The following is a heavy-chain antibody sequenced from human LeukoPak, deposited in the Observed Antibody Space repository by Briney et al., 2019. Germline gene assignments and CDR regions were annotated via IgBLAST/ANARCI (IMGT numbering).Heavy chain of an antibody. D-gene: IGHD3-22*01. CDR3: ARDRGYDSSGYYYVVFDY. CDR1: GYTFTGYY. CDR2: MNPNSENT. V-gene: IGHV1-2*02. J-gene: IGHJ4*02. Sequence: ASVKVSCKASGYTFTGYYMHWVRQATGQGLEWMGWMNPNSENTGYAQKFQGRVTMTRDTSISTAYMELSRLRSDDTAVYYCARDRGYDSSGYYYVVFDYWGQGTLVTVSS.